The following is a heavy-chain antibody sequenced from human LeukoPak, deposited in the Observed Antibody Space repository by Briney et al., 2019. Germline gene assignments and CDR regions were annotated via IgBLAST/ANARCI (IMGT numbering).Heavy chain of an antibody. D-gene: IGHD2-2*01. CDR1: GGSINSYY. V-gene: IGHV4-59*01. CDR2: TSNSGST. CDR3: ARGTETSAWLLQH. Sequence: SETLSLTCTVSGGSINSYYWTWMRQPPGKRLEWIGYTSNSGSTGYNPSLKSRVTISVDTSKNQLSPKLNSVTTTDTAVYYCARGTETSAWLLQHWGQGTMVAVSS. J-gene: IGHJ1*01.